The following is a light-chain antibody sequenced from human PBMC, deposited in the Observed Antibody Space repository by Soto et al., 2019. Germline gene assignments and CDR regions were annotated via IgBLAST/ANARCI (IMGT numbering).Light chain of an antibody. V-gene: IGKV3-20*01. CDR3: QQYGNSPET. CDR1: QSISSSF. Sequence: IVLTQSPGTLSLSPGERATLFCRASQSISSSFLAWYQQKPGQAPRLLISGASTRDAGVPDRFSGSGSGTDFTLTISRLEPEDFAVYYCQQYGNSPETFGQGTKV. CDR2: GAS. J-gene: IGKJ1*01.